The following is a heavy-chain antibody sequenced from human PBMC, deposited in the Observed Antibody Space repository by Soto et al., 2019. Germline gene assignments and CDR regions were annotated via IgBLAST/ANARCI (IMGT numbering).Heavy chain of an antibody. CDR2: IKQDGSEK. CDR3: ARGSSRRRGNNYAFDI. Sequence: LRLSCAASGFTFSSYWMSWVRQAPGKGLEWVANIKQDGSEKYYVDSVKGRFTISRDNAKNSLYLQMNSLRAEDTAVYYCARGSSRRRGNNYAFDIWGQGTMVTVSS. D-gene: IGHD5-12*01. CDR1: GFTFSSYW. V-gene: IGHV3-7*01. J-gene: IGHJ3*02.